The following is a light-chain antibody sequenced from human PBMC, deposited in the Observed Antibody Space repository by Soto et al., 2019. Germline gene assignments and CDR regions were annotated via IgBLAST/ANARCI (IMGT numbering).Light chain of an antibody. CDR2: ATS. J-gene: IGLJ3*02. CDR3: PLYMGSGIWL. CDR1: SGSVSADYY. Sequence: QAVVTQEPSFSVSPGGTVTLTCGLKSGSVSADYYPSWYHQTPGQAPRTLIFATSTRSSGVTDRFSGSILGNKAALTITGAQADDESDYYCPLYMGSGIWLFGGGTELTVL. V-gene: IGLV8-61*01.